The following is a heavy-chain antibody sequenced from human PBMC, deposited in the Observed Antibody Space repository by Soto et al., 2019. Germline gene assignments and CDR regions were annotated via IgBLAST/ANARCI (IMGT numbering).Heavy chain of an antibody. CDR1: GGSINSHY. Sequence: QVHLQESGPGLVKPSETLSLTCVVSGGSINSHYWSWIRQPPGKGLEWIGYIHYTGSTKYNPSLNSRITISLDTSKRLFSLRLSSVTAVDTGVAYCVRTWRGGAWGQGTLVTISS. CDR3: VRTWRGGA. J-gene: IGHJ5*02. V-gene: IGHV4-59*11. CDR2: IHYTGST. D-gene: IGHD1-1*01.